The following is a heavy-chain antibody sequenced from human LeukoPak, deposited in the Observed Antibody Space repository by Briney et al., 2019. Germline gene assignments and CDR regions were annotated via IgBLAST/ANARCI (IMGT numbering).Heavy chain of an antibody. CDR3: AKDREYSYVYDAFDI. Sequence: GGSLRPSCAASGFTFSSYAMSWVRQAPGKGLEWVSGMSGSGGSTNYADSVKGRFTISRDNSKNTLYLQMNTLRAEDTAVYYCAKDREYSYVYDAFDIWGQGTLVTVSS. J-gene: IGHJ3*02. D-gene: IGHD3-16*01. CDR1: GFTFSSYA. V-gene: IGHV3-23*01. CDR2: MSGSGGST.